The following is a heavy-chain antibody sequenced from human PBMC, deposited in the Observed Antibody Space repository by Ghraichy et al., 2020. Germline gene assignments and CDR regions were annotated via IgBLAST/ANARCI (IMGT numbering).Heavy chain of an antibody. D-gene: IGHD4/OR15-4a*01. J-gene: IGHJ4*02. V-gene: IGHV4-59*01. CDR2: ISYIGTT. CDR3: ARKLGFYGGEFDF. Sequence: SQTLSLTCTVSGGSISGYYWSWIRQPPGKGLEWIGSISYIGTTNYTPSLKSRVTISVDTSKNEFSLEVTSVTAADTAVYYCARKLGFYGGEFDFWDLGTLVTVSS. CDR1: GGSISGYY.